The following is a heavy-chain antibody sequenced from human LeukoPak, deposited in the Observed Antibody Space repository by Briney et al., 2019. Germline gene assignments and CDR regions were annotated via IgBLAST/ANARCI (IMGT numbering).Heavy chain of an antibody. CDR1: GDSVSSNSAA. V-gene: IGHV6-1*01. CDR3: AREPPPYDYGDYQLYNWFDP. CDR2: TYYRSKWYN. D-gene: IGHD4-17*01. J-gene: IGHJ5*02. Sequence: SQTLSLTCAISGDSVSSNSAAWNWIRQSPSGGLEWLGRTYYRSKWYNDYAVSVKSRITINPDTSKNQFSLQLNSVTPEDTAVYYCAREPPPYDYGDYQLYNWFDPWGQGTLVTVSS.